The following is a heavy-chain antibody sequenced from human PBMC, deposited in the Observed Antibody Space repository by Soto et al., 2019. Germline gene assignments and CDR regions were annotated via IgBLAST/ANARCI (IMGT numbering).Heavy chain of an antibody. CDR3: AKDRGQSLYYYYGLDV. CDR2: ISGSGGDT. Sequence: EVQLLESGGNLVQPGGSLRLSCAASGFIFSGYALSWVRQAPGKGLEWVSAISGSGGDTYYADSVKGRFTVSRDNSKNTMDLQMNNLRADDTAVYYCAKDRGQSLYYYYGLDVWGQGTTVTVSS. J-gene: IGHJ6*02. V-gene: IGHV3-23*01. CDR1: GFIFSGYA. D-gene: IGHD3-10*01.